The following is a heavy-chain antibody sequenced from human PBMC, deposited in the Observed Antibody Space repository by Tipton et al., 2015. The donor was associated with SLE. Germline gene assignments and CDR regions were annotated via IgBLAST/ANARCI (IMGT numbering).Heavy chain of an antibody. CDR1: GASISGNTFY. V-gene: IGHV4-39*07. CDR2: IYHTGSLLDSGTT. Sequence: TLSLTCTVSGASISGNTFYWGWIRQPPGKGLQWIGNIYHTGSLLDSGTTNYNPSLKSRVTISVDTSKNQFSLRLTSVTAADTAAYFCARGVGARDYFDYWGQGTLVTVSS. D-gene: IGHD1-26*01. CDR3: ARGVGARDYFDY. J-gene: IGHJ4*02.